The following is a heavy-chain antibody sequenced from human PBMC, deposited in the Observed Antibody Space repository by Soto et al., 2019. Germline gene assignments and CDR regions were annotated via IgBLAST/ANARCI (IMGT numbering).Heavy chain of an antibody. CDR1: GGSISSCGYF. Sequence: SETLSLTCTVSGGSISSCGYFWSWIRQPPGKGLEWIGNIFYSGTTYYNPSLKSRVTISVDTSKSQFSLKLSSVTAADTAVYFCARGVLYWGQGTLVTVSS. CDR3: ARGVLY. J-gene: IGHJ4*02. CDR2: IFYSGTT. V-gene: IGHV4-31*03. D-gene: IGHD1-1*01.